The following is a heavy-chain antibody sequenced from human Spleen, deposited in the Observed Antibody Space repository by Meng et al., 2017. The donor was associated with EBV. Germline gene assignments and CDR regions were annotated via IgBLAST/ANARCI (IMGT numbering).Heavy chain of an antibody. CDR1: GFNFSDNY. V-gene: IGHV3-11*01. CDR3: TRNHGYVAY. D-gene: IGHD5-24*01. CDR2: ISSRGVNT. J-gene: IGHJ4*02. Sequence: VPRVEPGRVMVKPGGSLSLSGAASGFNFSDNYMSWNRQAPGKGLECVSYISSRGVNTEYADSVKGRFTISRDNAKNSVYLQMNSLRAEDTAVYYCTRNHGYVAYWGQGALVTVFS.